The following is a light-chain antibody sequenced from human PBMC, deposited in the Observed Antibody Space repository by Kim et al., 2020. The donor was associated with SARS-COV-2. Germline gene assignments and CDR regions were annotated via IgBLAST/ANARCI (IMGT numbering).Light chain of an antibody. J-gene: IGLJ3*02. CDR1: NIGGKS. Sequence: SYELTQPHSVSVAPGKTARITCGGNNIGGKSVHWYQQKPGQAPVLVIYYDSDRPSGIPERFSGSNSGNTATLTITRVEAGDEADYSCQVWDSSSDHWVFGGGTQLTVL. CDR2: YDS. V-gene: IGLV3-21*04. CDR3: QVWDSSSDHWV.